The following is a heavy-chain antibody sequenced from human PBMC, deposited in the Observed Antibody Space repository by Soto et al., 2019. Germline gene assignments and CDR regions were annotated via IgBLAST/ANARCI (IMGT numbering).Heavy chain of an antibody. Sequence: EVQLVESGGGLVQPGGSLRLSCAASGFTFISHWIHWVRQTPGKGLVWVSRIDVGGSNRNYADSVKGRFTISRDNAKNTVYLQMTSLRAADTAVYYCVRGIYQKFGMDVWGHGTTV. CDR3: VRGIYQKFGMDV. V-gene: IGHV3-74*01. D-gene: IGHD3-3*02. CDR1: GFTFISHW. J-gene: IGHJ6*02. CDR2: IDVGGSNR.